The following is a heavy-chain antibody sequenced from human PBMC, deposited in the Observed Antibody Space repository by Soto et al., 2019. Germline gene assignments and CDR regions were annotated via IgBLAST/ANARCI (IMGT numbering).Heavy chain of an antibody. J-gene: IGHJ5*02. CDR3: ARDRIFGVVQSDWFDP. V-gene: IGHV1-46*03. Sequence: GASVKVSCKASGYTFTSYYIHWVRQAPGQGLEWMGIINPSGGSTSYAQKFQGRVTMTRDTSTSTVYMELSSLRSEDTAVYYCARDRIFGVVQSDWFDPWGQGTLVTVSS. D-gene: IGHD3-3*01. CDR1: GYTFTSYY. CDR2: INPSGGST.